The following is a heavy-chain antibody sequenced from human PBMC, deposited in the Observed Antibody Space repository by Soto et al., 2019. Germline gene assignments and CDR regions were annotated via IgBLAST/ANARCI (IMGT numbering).Heavy chain of an antibody. CDR3: ARLTVVTPGWFDP. CDR2: IYYSGST. D-gene: IGHD2-21*02. V-gene: IGHV4-31*03. CDR1: GGSISSGGYY. Sequence: TLSLTCTVSGGSISSGGYYWSWIRQHPGKGLEWIGYIYYSGSTYYNPSLKSRVTISVDTSKNQFSLKLSSVTAADTAVYYCARLTVVTPGWFDPWGQGTLVTVSS. J-gene: IGHJ5*02.